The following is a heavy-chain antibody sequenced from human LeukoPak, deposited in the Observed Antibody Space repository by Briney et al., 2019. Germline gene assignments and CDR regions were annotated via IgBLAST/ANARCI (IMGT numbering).Heavy chain of an antibody. V-gene: IGHV3-30*02. J-gene: IGHJ4*02. CDR2: IRYDGSNK. CDR3: AKDSRHRIVGTTTFLDY. Sequence: PGGSLRLSCAASGFTFSSYGMHWVRQAPGKGLEWVAFIRYDGSNKYYADSVKGRFTISRDNSKNTLYLQMNSLRAEDTAVYYCAKDSRHRIVGTTTFLDYWGQGTLVTVSS. CDR1: GFTFSSYG. D-gene: IGHD1-26*01.